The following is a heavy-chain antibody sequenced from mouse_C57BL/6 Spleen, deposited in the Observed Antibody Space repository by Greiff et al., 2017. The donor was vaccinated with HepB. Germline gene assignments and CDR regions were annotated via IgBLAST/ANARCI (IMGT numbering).Heavy chain of an antibody. D-gene: IGHD2-14*01. CDR3: AVAYYRNGMDY. J-gene: IGHJ4*01. Sequence: QVQLQQPGAELVKPGASVKLSCTASGYTFTSYWMHWVKQRPGQGLEWIGMIHPNSGSTNYNEKFKSKATLTVDKSSSTAYMQLSSLTSEDSAVYYCAVAYYRNGMDYWGQGTSVTVSS. CDR1: GYTFTSYW. CDR2: IHPNSGST. V-gene: IGHV1-64*01.